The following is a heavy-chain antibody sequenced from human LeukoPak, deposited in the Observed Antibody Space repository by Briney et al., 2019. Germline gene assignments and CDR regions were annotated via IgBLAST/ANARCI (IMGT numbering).Heavy chain of an antibody. CDR3: ARGVGYYYDSSGYRLFDY. D-gene: IGHD3-22*01. CDR2: MNPNSGNT. V-gene: IGHV1-8*01. CDR1: GYTFTSYD. J-gene: IGHJ4*02. Sequence: GASVKVSCKASGYTFTSYDVNWVRQATGQGLEWMGWMNPNSGNTGYAQKFQGRVTMTRNTSISTAYMELSSLRSEDTAVYYCARGVGYYYDSSGYRLFDYWGQGTLVTVSS.